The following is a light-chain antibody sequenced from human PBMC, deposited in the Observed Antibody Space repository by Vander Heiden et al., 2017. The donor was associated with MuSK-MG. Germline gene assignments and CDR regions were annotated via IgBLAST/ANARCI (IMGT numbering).Light chain of an antibody. CDR2: LGS. J-gene: IGKJ2*01. CDR3: RQAVQDPHT. V-gene: IGKV2-28*01. CDR1: QSLMLTIAYNY. Sequence: DLVMTQSPLSLPFTPGEPASISCTSSQSLMLTIAYNYLDSYLQTPWQSPQLLMLLGSNRASGVPDRYSGSGSGRDFTLKSSRMEAEDVGVYYCRQAVQDPHTFGQGTKLEIK.